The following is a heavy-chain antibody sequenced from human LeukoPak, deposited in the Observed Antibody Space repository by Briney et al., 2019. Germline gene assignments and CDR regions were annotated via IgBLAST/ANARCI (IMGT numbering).Heavy chain of an antibody. CDR2: ISWNSGSI. CDR3: AKDNRRHYTSGPNPDSLH. CDR1: EFTFDDYA. Sequence: GRSLRLSCAASEFTFDDYAMHWVRQAPGKGLEWVSGISWNSGSIDYADSVKGRFTISRDNAKNSLYLQMNSLRVEDTAFYYCAKDNRRHYTSGPNPDSLHWGQGALVTVSS. V-gene: IGHV3-9*01. J-gene: IGHJ4*02. D-gene: IGHD6-19*01.